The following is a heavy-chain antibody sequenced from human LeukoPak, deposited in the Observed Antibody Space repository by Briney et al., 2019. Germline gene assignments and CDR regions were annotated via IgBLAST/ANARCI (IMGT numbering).Heavy chain of an antibody. CDR2: ISGSGGIT. V-gene: IGHV3-23*01. Sequence: SGGSLRLSCAASRFSFRNYAMTWVRQAPGKGLEWVSAISGSGGITYHADSVKGRFTISRDNSKNTLYLQMNSLRAEDTAVYYCAKGRHPDYYYYMDVWGKGTTVTVSS. J-gene: IGHJ6*03. CDR3: AKGRHPDYYYYMDV. CDR1: RFSFRNYA.